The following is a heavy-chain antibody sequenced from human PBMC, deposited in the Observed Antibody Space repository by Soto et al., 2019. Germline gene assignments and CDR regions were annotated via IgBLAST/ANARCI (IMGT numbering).Heavy chain of an antibody. V-gene: IGHV4-4*02. Sequence: SETLSLTCAVSSGSISSSNWWSWVRQPPGKGLEWIGEIYHSGSTNYNPSLKSRVTISVDKSKNQFSLKLSSVTAADTAVYYCARVWYDFWSGYSGNNWFDPWGQGTLVTVSS. CDR2: IYHSGST. CDR1: SGSISSSNW. J-gene: IGHJ5*02. D-gene: IGHD3-3*01. CDR3: ARVWYDFWSGYSGNNWFDP.